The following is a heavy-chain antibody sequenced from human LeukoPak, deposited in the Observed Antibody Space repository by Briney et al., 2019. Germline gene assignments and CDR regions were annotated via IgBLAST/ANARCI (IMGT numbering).Heavy chain of an antibody. J-gene: IGHJ4*02. CDR3: AKEASSSFDY. D-gene: IGHD6-6*01. V-gene: IGHV3-23*01. CDR1: GFTFSSYA. CDR2: MSNSGGST. Sequence: GGSLRLSCAASGFTFSSYAMNWVRQAPGKGLEWVSGMSNSGGSTYYADSVKGRFTISRDNSKNTLYLQMNSLRAEDTAVYYCAKEASSSFDYWGQGTLVTVSS.